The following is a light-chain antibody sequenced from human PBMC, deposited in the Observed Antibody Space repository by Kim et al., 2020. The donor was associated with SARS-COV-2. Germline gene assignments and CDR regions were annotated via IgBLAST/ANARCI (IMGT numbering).Light chain of an antibody. V-gene: IGKV3-20*01. Sequence: SPGERATLSCRASQSISSSYLAWYQQQARQDARLLIYGASSRAAGIPDRFSGSGSGTDFTLTISRLEPEDFTEYYCQQYGSSPFTFGQGTRLEIK. CDR3: QQYGSSPFT. CDR1: QSISSSY. CDR2: GAS. J-gene: IGKJ5*01.